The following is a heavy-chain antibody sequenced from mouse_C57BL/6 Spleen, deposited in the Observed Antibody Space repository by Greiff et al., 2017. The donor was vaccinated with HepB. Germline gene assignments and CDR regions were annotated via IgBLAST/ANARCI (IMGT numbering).Heavy chain of an antibody. CDR1: GYTFTSYW. CDR2: IYPGSGST. V-gene: IGHV1-55*01. J-gene: IGHJ2*01. D-gene: IGHD1-1*01. Sequence: QVQLQQPGAELVKPGASVKMSCKASGYTFTSYWITWVKQRPGQGLEWIGDIYPGSGSTNYNEKFKSKATLTVDTSSSTAYMQLSSLTSEDSAVYYRAKGGYYYGSSPYYFDYWGQGTTLTVSS. CDR3: AKGGYYYGSSPYYFDY.